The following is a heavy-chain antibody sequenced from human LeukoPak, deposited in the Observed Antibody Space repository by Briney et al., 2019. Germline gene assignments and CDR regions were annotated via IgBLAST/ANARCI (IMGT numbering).Heavy chain of an antibody. J-gene: IGHJ4*02. Sequence: GESLKISCKGSGYSFASYWIGWVRQMPGKGLEWMGIIYPGDSNTKYSPSFQGQVTFSADKSSSTAYLQWFSLRASDTAMYYRARSKYYYDSSPYYLFDYWGQGTLVTVSS. CDR1: GYSFASYW. CDR3: ARSKYYYDSSPYYLFDY. D-gene: IGHD3-22*01. CDR2: IYPGDSNT. V-gene: IGHV5-51*01.